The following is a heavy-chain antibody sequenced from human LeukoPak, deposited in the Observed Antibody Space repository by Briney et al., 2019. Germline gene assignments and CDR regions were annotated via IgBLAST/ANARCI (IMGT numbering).Heavy chain of an antibody. J-gene: IGHJ6*03. D-gene: IGHD1-7*01. CDR3: ARDLTGTTDRYYYYMDV. CDR1: VGSLSSAGYY. V-gene: IGHV4-31*03. Sequence: SETLSLTSTVSVGSLSSAGYYWSWIRQHPGKGLEWIGYIYYSGSTYYNPSLNSRVTISVDTSKNQFSLKLSSVTAADTAVYYCARDLTGTTDRYYYYMDVWGKGTTVTVSS. CDR2: IYYSGST.